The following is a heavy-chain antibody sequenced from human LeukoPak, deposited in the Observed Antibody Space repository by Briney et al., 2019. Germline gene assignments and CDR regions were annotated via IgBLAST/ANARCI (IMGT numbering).Heavy chain of an antibody. CDR3: AREGLGILGY. CDR2: ISSSGSTM. CDR1: GFTFSSYE. Sequence: PGGSLRLSCVVSGFTFSSYEMNWVRQAPGKGLEWVSYISSSGSTMYYADSVKGRFTISRDNAKSSLYLEMNSLRGEDTALYYCAREGLGILGYWGQGTLVTVSS. V-gene: IGHV3-48*03. D-gene: IGHD7-27*01. J-gene: IGHJ4*02.